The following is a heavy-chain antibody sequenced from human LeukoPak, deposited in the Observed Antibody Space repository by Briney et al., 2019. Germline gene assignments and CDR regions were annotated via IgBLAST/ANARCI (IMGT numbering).Heavy chain of an antibody. CDR3: ARDPEYSGSRFDY. Sequence: GGSLRLSCAASGFTVSSNYMSWVRQAPGKGLEWVSVIYSGGSTYYADSVKGRFTISRDNSKNTLYLQMNSLRAEDTAVYYCARDPEYSGSRFDYWGQGTLVTVSS. D-gene: IGHD1-26*01. J-gene: IGHJ4*02. CDR1: GFTVSSNY. V-gene: IGHV3-66*01. CDR2: IYSGGST.